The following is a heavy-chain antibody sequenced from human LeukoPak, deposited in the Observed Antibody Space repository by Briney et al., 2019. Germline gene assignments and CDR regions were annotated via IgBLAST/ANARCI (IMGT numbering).Heavy chain of an antibody. CDR3: ARGRRSYDSSGYYFIHAFDI. J-gene: IGHJ3*02. CDR1: GGSIGSYY. Sequence: PSETLSLTCTVSGGSIGSYYWSWIRQPPGKGLEWIGYIYYSGSTNYNPSLKSRVTISVDTSKNQFSLKLSSVTAADTAVYYCARGRRSYDSSGYYFIHAFDIWGQGTMVTVSS. V-gene: IGHV4-59*01. D-gene: IGHD3-22*01. CDR2: IYYSGST.